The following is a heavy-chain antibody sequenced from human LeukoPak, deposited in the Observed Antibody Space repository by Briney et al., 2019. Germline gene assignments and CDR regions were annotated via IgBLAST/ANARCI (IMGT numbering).Heavy chain of an antibody. J-gene: IGHJ4*02. CDR1: GYSFTSYW. Sequence: GESLKISCKGSGYSFTSYWIGWVRQMPGKGLEWMGIIYPGDSDTRYSPSFQGQVTISADKSISTAYLQWSSLKASDTAMYYCASSVGGAAAGTYYFDYWGQGTLVTVSS. D-gene: IGHD6-13*01. V-gene: IGHV5-51*01. CDR3: ASSVGGAAAGTYYFDY. CDR2: IYPGDSDT.